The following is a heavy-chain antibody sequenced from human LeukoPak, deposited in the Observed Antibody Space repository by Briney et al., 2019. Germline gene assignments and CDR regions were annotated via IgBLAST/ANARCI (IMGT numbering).Heavy chain of an antibody. Sequence: GGSLRLSCVASGFTFSSYAMTWVRQAPGTGLEWVSGISGGGLSPYYADSVRGRFTTSRDDSKNTLYLQMNSLRAEDTAVYYCAKGKYSGSSTPLFDYWGQGSLVTVSS. CDR3: AKGKYSGSSTPLFDY. CDR2: ISGGGLSP. J-gene: IGHJ4*02. D-gene: IGHD1-26*01. V-gene: IGHV3-23*01. CDR1: GFTFSSYA.